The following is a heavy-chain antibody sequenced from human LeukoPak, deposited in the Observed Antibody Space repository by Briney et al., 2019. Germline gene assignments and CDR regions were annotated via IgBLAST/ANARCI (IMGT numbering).Heavy chain of an antibody. Sequence: PGGSLRLSCAASGFTVSSNYMSWVRQAPGKGLEWVSVIYSGGSTYYADSVKGRFTISRDNSKNTLYLQMNSLRAEAPAVFYGPPLGVTPSTGMAAWGKGPRVT. CDR1: GFTVSSNY. D-gene: IGHD2-21*02. CDR2: IYSGGST. CDR3: PPLGVTPSTGMAA. J-gene: IGHJ6*04. V-gene: IGHV3-53*01.